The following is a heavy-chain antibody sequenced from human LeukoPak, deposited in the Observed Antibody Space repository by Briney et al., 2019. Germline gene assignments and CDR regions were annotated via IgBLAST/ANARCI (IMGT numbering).Heavy chain of an antibody. CDR1: GGTFSSYA. CDR3: ARGNRWNRFDS. CDR2: IIPIFGTA. V-gene: IGHV1-69*05. Sequence: GASVKVTCKASGGTFSSYAISWVRQAPGQGLEWMGGIIPIFGTANYAQKFQGRVTITTDESTSTAYMELSSLRSEDTAVYYCARGNRWNRFDSWGQETLVTVSS. J-gene: IGHJ4*02. D-gene: IGHD1-1*01.